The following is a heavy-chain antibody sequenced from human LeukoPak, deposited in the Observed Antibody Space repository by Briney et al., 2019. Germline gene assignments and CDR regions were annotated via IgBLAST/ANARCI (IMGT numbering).Heavy chain of an antibody. CDR3: ARASTYSSSFHY. V-gene: IGHV4-31*03. D-gene: IGHD6-6*01. Sequence: SETLSLTCTVSGGSISRGCYYWSWIRRHPGKGLEWIGYIYYSGSTYYNRSLKSRVTVSVDTSKNQFSLKLSSVTAADTAVYYCARASTYSSSFHYWGQGTLVTVSS. CDR2: IYYSGST. J-gene: IGHJ4*02. CDR1: GGSISRGCYY.